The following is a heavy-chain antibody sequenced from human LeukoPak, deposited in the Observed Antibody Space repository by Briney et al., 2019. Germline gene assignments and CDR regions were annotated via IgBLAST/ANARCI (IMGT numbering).Heavy chain of an antibody. Sequence: PSETLSLTCTVSGGSISSYYWSWIRQPAGKGLEWIGRIYTSGSTNYNPSLKSRVTMSVDTSKNQFSLKLSSVTAADTAVYYCARDYYGSGSYLSLERPAFDYWGQGTLVTVSS. CDR1: GGSISSYY. J-gene: IGHJ4*02. CDR2: IYTSGST. D-gene: IGHD3-10*01. V-gene: IGHV4-4*07. CDR3: ARDYYGSGSYLSLERPAFDY.